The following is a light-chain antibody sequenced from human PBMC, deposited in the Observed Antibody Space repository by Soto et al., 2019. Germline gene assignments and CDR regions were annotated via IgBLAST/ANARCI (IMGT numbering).Light chain of an antibody. CDR1: SSNIGSNY. V-gene: IGLV1-47*01. CDR2: RNN. CDR3: ASWDDSLSGVV. J-gene: IGLJ2*01. Sequence: QLVLTQPPSASGTPGQRVTISCSGSSSNIGSNYVYWYQQLLGTAPTLLIYRNNQRPSGVPGRFSGSNSGTSASLAIRGLRDEDEADYYCASWDDSLSGVVFGGGTKLTVL.